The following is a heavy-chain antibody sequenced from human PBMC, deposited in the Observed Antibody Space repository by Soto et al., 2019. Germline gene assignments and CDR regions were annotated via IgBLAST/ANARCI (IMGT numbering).Heavy chain of an antibody. CDR1: GFTFRHYG. D-gene: IGHD2-21*01. V-gene: IGHV3-30*18. Sequence: QLVESGGRVVQPGRSLRLSCAASGFTFRHYGIHWVRQAPGKGLEWVALISYDGSNKFYADSVKGRFTISRDNSKNTLYLQMNSLRPEDTAVYYCAKDCCGGGTFYSYGMDVWGQGTTVTVSS. CDR2: ISYDGSNK. CDR3: AKDCCGGGTFYSYGMDV. J-gene: IGHJ6*02.